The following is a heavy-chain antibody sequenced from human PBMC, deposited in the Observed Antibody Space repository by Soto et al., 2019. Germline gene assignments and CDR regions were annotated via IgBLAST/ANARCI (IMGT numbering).Heavy chain of an antibody. Sequence: SETLSLTCTVSGGSISSYYWSWIRQPPGKGLEWIGYIYYSGSTNYNPSLKSRVTISVDTSKNQFSLKLSSVTAADTAVYYCARGGAAWDGMDVWGQGTTVTVYS. D-gene: IGHD6-13*01. J-gene: IGHJ6*02. CDR3: ARGGAAWDGMDV. V-gene: IGHV4-59*01. CDR2: IYYSGST. CDR1: GGSISSYY.